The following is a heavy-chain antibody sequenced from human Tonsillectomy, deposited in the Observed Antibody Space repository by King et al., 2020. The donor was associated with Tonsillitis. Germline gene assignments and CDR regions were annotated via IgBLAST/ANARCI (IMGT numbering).Heavy chain of an antibody. Sequence: VQLVESGGDLVQPGGSLRLSCAASGFSFSSYWMSWVRQAPGKGLEWVATIKDDGSVKYYVGSVMGRFTISRDNAKNSLYLQMNSLRAGDTAMYYCAKTGGYPNWFDPWGQGTQVTVS. CDR1: GFSFSSYW. V-gene: IGHV3-7*03. D-gene: IGHD7-27*01. CDR3: AKTGGYPNWFDP. CDR2: IKDDGSVK. J-gene: IGHJ5*02.